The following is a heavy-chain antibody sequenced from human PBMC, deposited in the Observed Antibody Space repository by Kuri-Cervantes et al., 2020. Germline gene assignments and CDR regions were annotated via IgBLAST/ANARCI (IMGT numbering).Heavy chain of an antibody. J-gene: IGHJ5*02. V-gene: IGHV1-46*01. D-gene: IGHD4-17*01. CDR1: GYTFTSYY. Sequence: ASVKVSCKASGYTFTSYYMHWVRQAPGQGLEWMGIINPSGGSTSYAQKFQGRVTMTRDTSTSTVYMKLSSLRSEDTAVYYCARGTDLTTVTASGWFDPWGQGTLVTVSS. CDR2: INPSGGST. CDR3: ARGTDLTTVTASGWFDP.